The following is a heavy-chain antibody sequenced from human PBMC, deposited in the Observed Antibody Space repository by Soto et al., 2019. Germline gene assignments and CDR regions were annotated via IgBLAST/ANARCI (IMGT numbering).Heavy chain of an antibody. D-gene: IGHD6-13*01. J-gene: IGHJ5*02. Sequence: SETLSLTCIVSGGSISEKYWNWVRQPPGKGLEWIGLIFANGHADYNPSLKSRVTMSVDASKNQFSLRLTSMTAADTAVYYCVASLAASGLNWLDPWGRGTLVTVSS. CDR1: GGSISEKY. CDR3: VASLAASGLNWLDP. V-gene: IGHV4-4*07. CDR2: IFANGHA.